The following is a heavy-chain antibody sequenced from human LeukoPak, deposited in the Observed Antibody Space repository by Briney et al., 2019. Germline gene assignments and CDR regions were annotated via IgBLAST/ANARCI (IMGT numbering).Heavy chain of an antibody. D-gene: IGHD1-1*01. CDR2: IFYTGGT. CDR1: GGSLNNYY. V-gene: IGHV4-59*01. J-gene: IGHJ4*02. Sequence: KPSETLSLTCTVSGGSLNNYYWTWIRQSPGKGLEWIGYIFYTGGTNYNPSLKSRVTISVDMSKNQFSLNLNPVTTTDTAVYYCARVGDWNDLVYWGQGAPVAVSS. CDR3: ARVGDWNDLVY.